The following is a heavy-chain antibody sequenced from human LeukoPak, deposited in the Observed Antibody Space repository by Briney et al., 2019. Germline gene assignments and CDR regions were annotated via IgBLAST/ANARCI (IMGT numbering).Heavy chain of an antibody. CDR3: ARDRGLASGSYFVRGPDAFDI. CDR1: GFTVSSNY. J-gene: IGHJ3*02. D-gene: IGHD1-26*01. CDR2: IYSGGST. Sequence: GGSLRLSCAASGFTVSSNYMSWVRQAPGKGLEWVSVIYSGGSTYYADSVKGRFTISRDNSKNTLYLQMNSLRAEDTAVYYCARDRGLASGSYFVRGPDAFDIWGQGTMVTVSS. V-gene: IGHV3-53*01.